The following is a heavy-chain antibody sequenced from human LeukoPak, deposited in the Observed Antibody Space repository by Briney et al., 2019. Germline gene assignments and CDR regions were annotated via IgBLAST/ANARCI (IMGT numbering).Heavy chain of an antibody. Sequence: GGSLRLSCAASGFTVSSNYMSWVRQAPGKGLEWVSVIYSGGSTYYADSVKGRFTISRDNSKNTLYLQMNSLRAEDTAVYYCARGVKPGASSFAYWGQGIVVTVSS. CDR3: ARGVKPGASSFAY. CDR1: GFTVSSNY. D-gene: IGHD2-2*01. CDR2: IYSGGST. V-gene: IGHV3-66*01. J-gene: IGHJ4*02.